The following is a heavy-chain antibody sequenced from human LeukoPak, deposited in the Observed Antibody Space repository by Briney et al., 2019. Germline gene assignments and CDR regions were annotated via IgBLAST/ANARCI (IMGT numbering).Heavy chain of an antibody. J-gene: IGHJ5*02. CDR2: IGTAGDT. Sequence: PGGSLRLSCAASGFTFSSYDMHWVRQATGKGLEWVSAIGTAGDTYYPGSVKGRFTISRENAKNSLYLQMNSLGAGDTAVYYCARGAYYYDSSGYYKFDPWGQGTLVTVSS. D-gene: IGHD3-22*01. V-gene: IGHV3-13*01. CDR3: ARGAYYYDSSGYYKFDP. CDR1: GFTFSSYD.